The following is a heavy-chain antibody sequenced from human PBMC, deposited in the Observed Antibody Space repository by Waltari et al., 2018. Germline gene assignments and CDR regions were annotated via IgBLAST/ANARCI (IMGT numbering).Heavy chain of an antibody. V-gene: IGHV3-30*18. J-gene: IGHJ4*02. CDR2: ISYDGSNK. D-gene: IGHD3-10*01. CDR3: AKEGYYGSGSNDY. CDR1: GFTFSSYG. Sequence: QVQLVESGGGVVQPGRSLRLSCAASGFTFSSYGMHWVRQAPGKGLEWVAVISYDGSNKYYADSVKGRFTISRDNSKNTLYLQMNSLRAEDTAVYYCAKEGYYGSGSNDYWGQGTLVTVSS.